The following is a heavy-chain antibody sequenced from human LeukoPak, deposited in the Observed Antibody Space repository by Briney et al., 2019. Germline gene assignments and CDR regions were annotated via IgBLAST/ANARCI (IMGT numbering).Heavy chain of an antibody. CDR1: GGSISSGGYS. Sequence: SETLSLTCAVSGGSISSGGYSWSWIRQPPGKGLEWIGYIYHSGSTYYNPSLKSRVTISVDRSKNQFSLKLSSVTAADTAVYYCARIIVLRFGELCNWFDPWGQGTLVTVSS. CDR2: IYHSGST. CDR3: ARIIVLRFGELCNWFDP. J-gene: IGHJ5*02. D-gene: IGHD3-10*01. V-gene: IGHV4-30-2*01.